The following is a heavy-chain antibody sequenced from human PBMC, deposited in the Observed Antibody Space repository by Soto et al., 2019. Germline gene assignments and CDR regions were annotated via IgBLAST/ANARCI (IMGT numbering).Heavy chain of an antibody. D-gene: IGHD3-16*02. J-gene: IGHJ5*02. CDR3: ARDGLDTSRLNMVSGVIGGCFDT. Sequence: SVKVSCKASGGTFSSYAISWVRQAPGQGLEWMGGIIPIFGTANYAQKFQGRVTITADESTSTAYMELSSLRSEDTAVYYCARDGLDTSRLNMVSGVIGGCFDTWGQGTLVTVSS. CDR2: IIPIFGTA. V-gene: IGHV1-69*13. CDR1: GGTFSSYA.